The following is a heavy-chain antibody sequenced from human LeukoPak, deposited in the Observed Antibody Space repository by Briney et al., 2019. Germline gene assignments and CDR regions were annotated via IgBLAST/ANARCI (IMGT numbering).Heavy chain of an antibody. J-gene: IGHJ4*02. V-gene: IGHV3-30*03. Sequence: GGSLRLSCAASGFTVSSNYMSWVRQAPGKGLEWVAVISYDGSNKYYADSVKGRFTISRDNSKNTLYLQMNSLRAEDTAVYYCARDGTYGLGSYFFDYWGQGTLVTVSS. D-gene: IGHD3-10*01. CDR3: ARDGTYGLGSYFFDY. CDR2: ISYDGSNK. CDR1: GFTVSSNY.